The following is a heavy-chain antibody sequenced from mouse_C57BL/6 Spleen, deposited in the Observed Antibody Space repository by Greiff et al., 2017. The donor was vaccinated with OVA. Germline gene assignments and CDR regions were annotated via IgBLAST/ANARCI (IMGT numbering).Heavy chain of an antibody. J-gene: IGHJ2*01. Sequence: ESGPGLVKPSQSLSLTCSVTGYSITSGYYWNWIRQFPGNKLEWMGYISYDGSNNYNPSLKNRISITRDTSKNQFFLKLNSVTTEDTATYYCARYYDYFPFDYWGQGTTLTVSS. V-gene: IGHV3-6*01. CDR3: ARYYDYFPFDY. CDR2: ISYDGSN. D-gene: IGHD2-4*01. CDR1: GYSITSGYY.